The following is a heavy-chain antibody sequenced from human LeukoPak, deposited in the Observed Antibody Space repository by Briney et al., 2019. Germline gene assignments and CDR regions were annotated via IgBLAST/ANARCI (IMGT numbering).Heavy chain of an antibody. CDR2: SDPEDDET. CDR1: GYTLTELS. J-gene: IGHJ4*02. V-gene: IGHV1-24*01. CDR3: ATGTVYNMVRGVRSGPIDY. D-gene: IGHD3-10*01. Sequence: GAPVKVSCKVSGYTLTELSMHWVRQAPGKGLEWMGGSDPEDDETIYAQKFQGRVTMTEDTSTDTAYMELRSLRSGDTAVYYCATGTVYNMVRGVRSGPIDYWGQGTLVTVSS.